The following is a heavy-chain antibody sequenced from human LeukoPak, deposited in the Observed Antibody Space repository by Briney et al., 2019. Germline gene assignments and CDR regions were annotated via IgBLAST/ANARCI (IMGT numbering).Heavy chain of an antibody. V-gene: IGHV1-8*01. CDR2: MNPISGNT. D-gene: IGHD5-18*01. CDR3: ARGPPIRGYRYGYDTGYYYSYSMDV. CDR1: GYTFTSYD. Sequence: ASVKVSCKASGYTFTSYDINWVRQATGQGLEWMGWMNPISGNTGHAQKFQGRVTMTRNTSISTAYMELSSLRSEDTAVYYCARGPPIRGYRYGYDTGYYYSYSMDVWGKGTTVTVSS. J-gene: IGHJ6*03.